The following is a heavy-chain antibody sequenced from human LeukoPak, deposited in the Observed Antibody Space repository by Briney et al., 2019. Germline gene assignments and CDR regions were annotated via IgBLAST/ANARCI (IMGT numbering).Heavy chain of an antibody. Sequence: GRSLRLSCAASGFTFSSYAMHWVRQALGKGLEWVAVISYDGSNKYYADSVKGRFTISRDNSKNTLYLQMNSLRAEDTAVYYRARDPPGGGSGSLRSGDYWGQGTLVTVSS. D-gene: IGHD3-10*01. CDR2: ISYDGSNK. J-gene: IGHJ4*02. CDR3: ARDPPGGGSGSLRSGDY. CDR1: GFTFSSYA. V-gene: IGHV3-30-3*01.